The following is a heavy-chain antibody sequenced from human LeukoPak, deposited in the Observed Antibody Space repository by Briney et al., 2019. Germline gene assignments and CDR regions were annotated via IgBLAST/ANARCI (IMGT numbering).Heavy chain of an antibody. CDR2: INPSGGST. Sequence: ASVKVSCKASGYTFTSYYMHWVRQAPGQGLEWMGIINPSGGSTSYAQKFQGRVTMTRDTSISTAYMELNRLRSGDTAVYYCARGGGFSYGDRYYYYYMDVWGKGTTVTISS. V-gene: IGHV1-46*01. CDR3: ARGGGFSYGDRYYYYYMDV. D-gene: IGHD5-18*01. J-gene: IGHJ6*03. CDR1: GYTFTSYY.